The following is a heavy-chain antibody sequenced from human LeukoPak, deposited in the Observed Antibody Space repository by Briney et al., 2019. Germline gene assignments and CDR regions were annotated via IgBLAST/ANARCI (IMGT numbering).Heavy chain of an antibody. J-gene: IGHJ3*02. CDR2: ISDDGSNK. D-gene: IGHD2-2*03. V-gene: IGHV3-30*04. CDR3: ARVDDLDAFDI. CDR1: GFTFSSYA. Sequence: GSLRLSCAASGFTFSSYAMHWVRQAPGKGLEWVAVISDDGSNKYYADSVKGRFTISRDNSKNTLYLQMNSLRPEDTAVYYCARVDDLDAFDIWGQGTMVTVSS.